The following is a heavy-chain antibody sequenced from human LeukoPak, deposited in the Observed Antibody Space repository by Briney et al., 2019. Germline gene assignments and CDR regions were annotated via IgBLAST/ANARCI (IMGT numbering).Heavy chain of an antibody. CDR2: ISGSGDST. CDR3: AKDPLWFGDPQGWSYFDY. CDR1: GFTFSFHA. D-gene: IGHD3-10*01. Sequence: GGSLRLSCAASGFTFSFHAMNWVRQAPGKGLEWVATISGSGDSTYYADSVKGRFTISRDNSKNTLYLQMNSLRAEDTAVYYCAKDPLWFGDPQGWSYFDYWGQGTLVTVSS. J-gene: IGHJ4*02. V-gene: IGHV3-23*01.